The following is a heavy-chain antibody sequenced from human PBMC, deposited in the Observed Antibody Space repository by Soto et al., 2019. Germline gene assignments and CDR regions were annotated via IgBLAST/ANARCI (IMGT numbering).Heavy chain of an antibody. CDR2: IIPLLGAA. V-gene: IGHV1-69*08. D-gene: IGHD2-15*01. Sequence: GASVKVSCKASGGTFSSYTISWVRQAPGQGLEWMGRIIPLLGAANYAQKFQGRVTITADKSTSTAYMELSSLRSEDTAVYYCARIPGYCSGGSCYYFDYWGQGTLVTVSS. J-gene: IGHJ4*02. CDR3: ARIPGYCSGGSCYYFDY. CDR1: GGTFSSYT.